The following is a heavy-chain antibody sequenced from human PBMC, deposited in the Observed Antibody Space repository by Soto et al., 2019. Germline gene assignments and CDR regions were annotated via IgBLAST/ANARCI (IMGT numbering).Heavy chain of an antibody. V-gene: IGHV4-59*08. D-gene: IGHD3-10*01. J-gene: IGHJ5*02. Sequence: PSETLSLTCTVSGGSISSYYWSWIRQPPGKGLEWIGYIYYSGSTNYNPSLKSRVTISVDTSKNQFSLKLSSVTAADTAVYYCARHKYGLLWFDPWGQGTLVTVSS. CDR2: IYYSGST. CDR3: ARHKYGLLWFDP. CDR1: GGSISSYY.